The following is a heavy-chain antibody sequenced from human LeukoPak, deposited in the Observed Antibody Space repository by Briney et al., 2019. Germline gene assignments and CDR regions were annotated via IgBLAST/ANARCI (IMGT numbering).Heavy chain of an antibody. CDR2: ISGSGGST. CDR3: ARDRGGQQLDNWFDP. CDR1: GFTFSSYA. Sequence: GGSLRLSCAASGFTFSSYAMSWVRQAPGKGLEWVSAISGSGGSTSYADSVKGRFTISRDNAKNTLYLQMNSLRAEDTAVYYCARDRGGQQLDNWFDPWGQGTLVTVSS. J-gene: IGHJ5*02. V-gene: IGHV3-23*01. D-gene: IGHD6-13*01.